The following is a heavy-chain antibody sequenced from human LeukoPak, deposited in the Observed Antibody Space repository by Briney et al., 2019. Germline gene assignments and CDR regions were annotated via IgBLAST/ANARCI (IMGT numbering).Heavy chain of an antibody. CDR1: GGSISSYY. D-gene: IGHD1-26*01. CDR2: IYYSGST. J-gene: IGHJ3*02. V-gene: IGHV4-59*08. CDR3: ARRSLSLPGAFDI. Sequence: SETLSLTCTVSGGSISSYYWSWIRQPPGKGLEWIGYIYYSGSTNYNPSLKSRVTISVDTSKNQFSLKLSSVTAADPAVYYCARRSLSLPGAFDIWGQGTMVTVSS.